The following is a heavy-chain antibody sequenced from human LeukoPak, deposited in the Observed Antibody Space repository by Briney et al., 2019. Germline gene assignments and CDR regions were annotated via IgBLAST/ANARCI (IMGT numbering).Heavy chain of an antibody. CDR2: ISGSGGST. D-gene: IGHD3-10*01. Sequence: HPGGALRLSCAASGFTFTSYAMSWVRQAPGKGLEWVSAISGSGGSTYYADSVKGRFTISRDNSKNTLYLQMNSLRAEDTAVYYCARDKVRYYMDVWGKGTTVTVSS. CDR1: GFTFTSYA. J-gene: IGHJ6*03. CDR3: ARDKVRYYMDV. V-gene: IGHV3-23*01.